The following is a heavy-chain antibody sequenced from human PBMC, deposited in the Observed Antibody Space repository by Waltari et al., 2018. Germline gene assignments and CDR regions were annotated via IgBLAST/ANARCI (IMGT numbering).Heavy chain of an antibody. CDR3: ARRGGYSGYYFDY. CDR1: GFTFRDYY. D-gene: IGHD5-12*01. Sequence: QVQLMESGGGSVKPGGSLRLSCAASGFTFRDYYMTWIRQAPGKGRKWFSEVRSSVKTIDYADSVKGRFTISRDNAKNSLYLHMNSLRAEDTAVYYCARRGGYSGYYFDYWGQGNLVTVSS. CDR2: VRSSVKTI. J-gene: IGHJ4*02. V-gene: IGHV3-11*01.